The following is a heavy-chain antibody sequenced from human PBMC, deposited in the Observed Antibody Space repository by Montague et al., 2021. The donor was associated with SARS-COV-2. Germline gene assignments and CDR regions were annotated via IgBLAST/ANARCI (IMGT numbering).Heavy chain of an antibody. D-gene: IGHD6-19*01. CDR2: IYYSGST. J-gene: IGHJ6*02. V-gene: IGHV4-59*01. Sequence: SETLSLTCTVSGGSISSYYWSWIRQPPGKGLECIGYIYYSGSTNYNPSLKSRVTISVDTSKNQFSLKLSSVTAADTAVYYCARAIGSMYSSGWYYYYYGMDVWGQGTTVTVSS. CDR1: GGSISSYY. CDR3: ARAIGSMYSSGWYYYYYGMDV.